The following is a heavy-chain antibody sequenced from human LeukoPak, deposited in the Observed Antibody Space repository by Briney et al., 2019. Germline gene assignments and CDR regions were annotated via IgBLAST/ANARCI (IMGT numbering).Heavy chain of an antibody. CDR2: IYYSGST. CDR1: GGSFSSGGYY. V-gene: IGHV4-31*03. CDR3: ARRSSVWYPFDP. J-gene: IGHJ5*02. Sequence: SQTLSLTCTVSGGSFSSGGYYWSWIRQHPGKGLEWIGYIYYSGSTYYNPSLKSRVTMSVHTSKNQFSLKLSSVTAANTAVYYCARRSSVWYPFDPWGQGTLVTVSS. D-gene: IGHD6-19*01.